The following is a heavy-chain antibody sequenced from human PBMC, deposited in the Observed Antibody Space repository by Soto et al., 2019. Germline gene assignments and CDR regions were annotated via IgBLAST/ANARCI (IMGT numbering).Heavy chain of an antibody. CDR1: GFTFSSYA. CDR3: AKDRVATMSEGYSSCEFDY. V-gene: IGHV3-23*01. Sequence: PGGSLRLSCAASGFTFSSYAMSWVRQAPGKGWEWVSAISGSGGSTYYADSVKGRFTISRDNSKNTLYLQMNSLRAEDTAVYYCAKDRVATMSEGYSSCEFDYWGQGTLVTVSS. J-gene: IGHJ4*02. D-gene: IGHD5-12*01. CDR2: ISGSGGST.